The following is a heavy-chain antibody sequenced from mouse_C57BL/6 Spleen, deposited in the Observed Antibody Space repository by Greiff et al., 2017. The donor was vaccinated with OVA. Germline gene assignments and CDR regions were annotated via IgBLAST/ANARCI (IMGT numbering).Heavy chain of an antibody. D-gene: IGHD1-1*01. CDR3: AGGVLRFDY. CDR1: GYAFTNYL. V-gene: IGHV1-54*01. CDR2: INPGSGGT. Sequence: VKLQESGAELVRPGTSVKVSCKASGYAFTNYLLEWVKQRPGQGLEWIGVINPGSGGTNYNEKFKGKATLTADTSSSTAYMQLSSLTSEDSAVYFCAGGVLRFDYWGQGTTLTVSS. J-gene: IGHJ2*01.